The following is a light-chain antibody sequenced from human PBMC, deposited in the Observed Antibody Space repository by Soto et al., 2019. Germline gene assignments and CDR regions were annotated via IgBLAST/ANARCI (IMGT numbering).Light chain of an antibody. CDR2: DVS. Sequence: EIVLTQSPATLSLSPGERATLSCRASQTINGYLAWYQQKPGQAPRLLIYDVSNRATGIPARFRGSGSGTDFTLTISSLEPEDFAVYYCQQRSNWPPFTFGPGTKVDIK. J-gene: IGKJ3*01. CDR3: QQRSNWPPFT. V-gene: IGKV3-11*01. CDR1: QTINGY.